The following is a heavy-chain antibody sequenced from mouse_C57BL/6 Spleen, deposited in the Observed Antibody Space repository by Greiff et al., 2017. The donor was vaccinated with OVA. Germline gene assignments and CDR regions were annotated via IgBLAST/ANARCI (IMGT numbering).Heavy chain of an antibody. CDR2: IRNKANNHAT. J-gene: IGHJ2*01. D-gene: IGHD1-1*01. CDR1: GFTFSDAW. Sequence: EVKLVESGGGLVQPGGSMKLSCAASGFTFSDAWMDWVRQSPEKGLEWVAEIRNKANNHATYYAESVKGRFTISRDDSKSSVYLQMNSLRAEDTGIYYCTRLVTTVVAFDYWGQGTTLTVSS. V-gene: IGHV6-6*01. CDR3: TRLVTTVVAFDY.